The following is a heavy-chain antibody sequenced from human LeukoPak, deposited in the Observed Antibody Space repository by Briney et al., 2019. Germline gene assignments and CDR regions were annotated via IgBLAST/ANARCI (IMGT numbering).Heavy chain of an antibody. CDR3: ARDNSVGDIAWWCDP. Sequence: GASVKVSCKASGYSFTSHYMHWVRQAPGQGLEWMGLINPSGSSTLYAQKFQGRVTMTRDMSTTTDYMELSSLRSEDTAVYYCARDNSVGDIAWWCDPWGQGTLVTVSS. CDR2: INPSGSST. J-gene: IGHJ5*02. D-gene: IGHD3-16*02. CDR1: GYSFTSHY. V-gene: IGHV1-46*01.